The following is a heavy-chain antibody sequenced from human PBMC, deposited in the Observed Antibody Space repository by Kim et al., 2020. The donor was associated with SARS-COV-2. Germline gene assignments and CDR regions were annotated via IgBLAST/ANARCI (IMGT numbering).Heavy chain of an antibody. J-gene: IGHJ5*02. V-gene: IGHV4-39*01. CDR1: GCSISSSSYY. Sequence: SETLSLTCTVSGCSISSSSYYWGWIRQPPGKGLEWIGSIYYSGSTYYNPSLNSRVTISVDTSKNQFSLKLSSVTAADTAVYYCASLRRGAVAGIIGTSNNWFDPWGQGNRVTVSS. CDR3: ASLRRGAVAGIIGTSNNWFDP. CDR2: IYYSGST. D-gene: IGHD6-19*01.